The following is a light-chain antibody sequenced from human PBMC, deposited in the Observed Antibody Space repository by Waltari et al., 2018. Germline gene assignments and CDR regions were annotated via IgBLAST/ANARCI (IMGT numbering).Light chain of an antibody. Sequence: NFLLTHPHSVSDPPGQTLTISCTPRSGSIDSNYVPWSQQRPGSSPTPVIFEDDQRPSGVPDRFSGSIDSSSNSASLTISGLKTEDEADYYCQSYDSSDLWVFGGGTRLTVL. CDR3: QSYDSSDLWV. V-gene: IGLV6-57*01. CDR1: SGSIDSNY. CDR2: EDD. J-gene: IGLJ3*02.